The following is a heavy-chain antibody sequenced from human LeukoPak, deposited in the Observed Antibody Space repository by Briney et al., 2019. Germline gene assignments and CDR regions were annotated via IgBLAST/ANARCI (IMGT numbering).Heavy chain of an antibody. CDR3: ATSPGGLQPFDY. CDR1: GYTLTELS. D-gene: IGHD4-11*01. Sequence: GASVKVSCKVSGYTLTELSTHWVRQAPGKGLEWMGGFDPEDGETIYAQKFQGRVTMTEDTSTDTAYMELSSLRSEDTAVYYCATSPGGLQPFDYWGQGTLVTVSS. CDR2: FDPEDGET. V-gene: IGHV1-24*01. J-gene: IGHJ4*02.